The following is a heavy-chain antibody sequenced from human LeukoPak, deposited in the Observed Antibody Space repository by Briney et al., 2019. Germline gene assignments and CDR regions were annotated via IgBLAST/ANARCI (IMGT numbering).Heavy chain of an antibody. J-gene: IGHJ3*02. Sequence: SVKVSCKASGGTFSSYAISWVRQAPGQGLEWMGGIIPIFGTANYAQKFQGRVTITADKSTSTAYMELSSLRSEDTAVYYCAKDYSSSRALRAFDIWGQGTMVTVSS. CDR2: IIPIFGTA. V-gene: IGHV1-69*06. CDR1: GGTFSSYA. D-gene: IGHD6-6*01. CDR3: AKDYSSSRALRAFDI.